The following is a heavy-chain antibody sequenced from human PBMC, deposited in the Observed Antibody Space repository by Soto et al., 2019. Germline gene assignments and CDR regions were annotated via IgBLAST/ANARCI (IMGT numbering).Heavy chain of an antibody. Sequence: SETLSLTCTVSGGFISSSSYYWGWIRQPPGKGLEWIGSIYYSGSTYYNPSLKSRVTISVDTSKNQFSLKLSSVTAADTAVYYCARAEMGTISFDYWGQGTLVTVSS. CDR3: ARAEMGTISFDY. CDR1: GGFISSSSYY. J-gene: IGHJ4*02. D-gene: IGHD1-1*01. CDR2: IYYSGST. V-gene: IGHV4-39*01.